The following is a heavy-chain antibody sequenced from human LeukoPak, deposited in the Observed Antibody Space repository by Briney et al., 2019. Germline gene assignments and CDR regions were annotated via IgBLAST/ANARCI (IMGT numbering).Heavy chain of an antibody. CDR3: ARDRPYGNYTFDY. CDR2: IYTSGST. J-gene: IGHJ4*02. CDR1: GGSISSSSYY. Sequence: PSETLSLTCTVSGGSISSSSYYWGWIRQPPGKGLEWIGRIYTSGSTNYNPSLKSRVTMSVDTSKNQFSLKLSSVTAADTAVYYCARDRPYGNYTFDYWGQGTLVTVSS. D-gene: IGHD4-11*01. V-gene: IGHV4-39*07.